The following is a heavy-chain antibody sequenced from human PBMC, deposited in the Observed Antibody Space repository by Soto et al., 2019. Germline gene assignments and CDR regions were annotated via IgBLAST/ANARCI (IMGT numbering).Heavy chain of an antibody. Sequence: ASVKVSCKASGGTFSSYAISWVRQAPGQGLEWMGGIIPIFGTANYAQKFQGRVTITADESTSTAYMELSSLRSEDTAVYYCARAHYDFWSGVGTDYYYGMDVWGQGTTVTVSS. CDR2: IIPIFGTA. CDR3: ARAHYDFWSGVGTDYYYGMDV. CDR1: GGTFSSYA. J-gene: IGHJ6*02. D-gene: IGHD3-3*01. V-gene: IGHV1-69*13.